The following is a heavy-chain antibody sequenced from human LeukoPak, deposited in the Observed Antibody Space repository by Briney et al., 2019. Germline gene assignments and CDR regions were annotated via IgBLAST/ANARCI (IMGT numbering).Heavy chain of an antibody. CDR2: LKEDGSEK. CDR3: ARMQMDTGYRPFDI. D-gene: IGHD5-24*01. V-gene: IGHV3-7*01. J-gene: IGHJ3*02. CDR1: GFTFPTFW. Sequence: GGSLRLSCAASGFTFPTFWMAWVRQAPGKGLEWVAKLKEDGSEKDYVDSVKGRFTIYRDNAKNSLHLQMNYLRAEDTAVYYCARMQMDTGYRPFDIWGQGTMVAVSS.